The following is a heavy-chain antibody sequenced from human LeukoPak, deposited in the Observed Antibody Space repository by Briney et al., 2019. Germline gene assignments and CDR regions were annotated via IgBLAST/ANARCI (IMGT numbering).Heavy chain of an antibody. CDR1: GFTFSSYA. Sequence: GGSLRLSCAASGFTFSSYAMSCVRQAPGKGLEWVSAISGSGGSTYYADSVKGRFTISRDNSKNTLYLQMNSLRAEDTAVYYCAKGPLGYCTNGVCERHYYYYMDVWGKGTTVTVSS. V-gene: IGHV3-23*01. CDR2: ISGSGGST. D-gene: IGHD2-8*01. CDR3: AKGPLGYCTNGVCERHYYYYMDV. J-gene: IGHJ6*03.